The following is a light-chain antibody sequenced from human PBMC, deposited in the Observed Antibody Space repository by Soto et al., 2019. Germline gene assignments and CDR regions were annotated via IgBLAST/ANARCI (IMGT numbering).Light chain of an antibody. J-gene: IGLJ3*02. V-gene: IGLV1-40*01. Sequence: QPVLTQPPSVSGAPGQRVTISCTGSSSNIGAGYDVHWYQQLPGRAPKLLIYTNNNRPSGVPDRISGSKSGTSASLAITGLQAADEADYYCQSYDDSLSTSVFGGGTKLTVL. CDR3: QSYDDSLSTSV. CDR2: TNN. CDR1: SSNIGAGYD.